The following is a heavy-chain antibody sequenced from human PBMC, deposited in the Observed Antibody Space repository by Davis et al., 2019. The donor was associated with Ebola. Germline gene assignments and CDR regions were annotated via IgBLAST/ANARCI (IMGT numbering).Heavy chain of an antibody. J-gene: IGHJ2*01. CDR3: ARVVFVAGATPTWYFDL. D-gene: IGHD2-15*01. CDR2: INHSGST. Sequence: GSLRLSCAASGFTFSSYGMHWIRQPPGKGLEWIGEINHSGSTNYNPSLKSRVTISVDTSKNQFSLKLSSVTAADTAVYYCARVVFVAGATPTWYFDLWGRGTLVTVSS. CDR1: GFTFSSYG. V-gene: IGHV4-34*01.